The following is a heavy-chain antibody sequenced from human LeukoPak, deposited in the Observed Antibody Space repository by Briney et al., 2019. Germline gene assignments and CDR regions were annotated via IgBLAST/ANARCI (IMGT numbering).Heavy chain of an antibody. J-gene: IGHJ4*02. CDR2: IYYSGST. CDR1: GGSISSYY. Sequence: SETLSLTCTVSGGSISSYYWSWIRQPPGKGLEWIGYIYYSGSTNYNPSLKSRVTISVDTSKNQFSLKLSSVTAADTAVYYCARHGRDSSGYCLDYWGQGTLVTVS. D-gene: IGHD3-22*01. V-gene: IGHV4-59*08. CDR3: ARHGRDSSGYCLDY.